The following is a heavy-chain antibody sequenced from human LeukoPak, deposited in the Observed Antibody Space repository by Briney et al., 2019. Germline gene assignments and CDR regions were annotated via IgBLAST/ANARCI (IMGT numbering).Heavy chain of an antibody. V-gene: IGHV1-18*01. CDR3: VFGECSSTSCYPRRDY. CDR1: GYKFKTYG. D-gene: IGHD2-2*01. J-gene: IGHJ4*02. Sequence: VKVSCKASGYKFKTYGISWVRQVPGQGLEWMGWINAYSGNTEYEQNVQGRLTMATDTSTTTTYMELRSLRSDDTAIYYCVFGECSSTSCYPRRDYWGQGTLVTVSS. CDR2: INAYSGNT.